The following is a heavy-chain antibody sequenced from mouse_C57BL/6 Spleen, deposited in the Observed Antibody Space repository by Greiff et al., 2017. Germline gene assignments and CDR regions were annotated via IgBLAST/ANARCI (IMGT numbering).Heavy chain of an antibody. D-gene: IGHD2-3*01. J-gene: IGHJ1*03. V-gene: IGHV1-26*01. CDR3: ARGSYDGFHWYFDV. Sequence: EVQLQQSGPELVKPGASVKISCKASGYTFTDYYMNWVKQSHGKSLEWIGDINPNNGGTSYNQKFKGKATLTVDKSSSTAYMELRSLTSEDSAVYYCARGSYDGFHWYFDVWGTGTTVTVSS. CDR1: GYTFTDYY. CDR2: INPNNGGT.